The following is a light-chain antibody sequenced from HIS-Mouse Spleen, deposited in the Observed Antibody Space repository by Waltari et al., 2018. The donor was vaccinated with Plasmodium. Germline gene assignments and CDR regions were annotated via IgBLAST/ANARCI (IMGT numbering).Light chain of an antibody. CDR1: SSDVGGDNY. V-gene: IGLV2-11*01. Sequence: QSALTQPRSVSGSPGQSVTISCTGTSSDVGGDNYVSWYQQHPGKAPKLMIYDVSKRPSGVPDRVSGAKSGNTAALTISGLQAEDEADYYCCSYAGSYTYVFGTGTKVTVL. CDR2: DVS. CDR3: CSYAGSYTYV. J-gene: IGLJ1*01.